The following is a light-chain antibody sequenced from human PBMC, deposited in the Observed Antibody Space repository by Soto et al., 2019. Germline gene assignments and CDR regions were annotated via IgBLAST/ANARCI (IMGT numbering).Light chain of an antibody. V-gene: IGLV3-21*02. Sequence: SYDLTQPPSVSVAPGQTARIACGGNNIGSKSVHWYSQKSGQAPVLVVYDDSERPSGIPERFSGSNSGNTATLTISRVEAGDEADYYCQVWESSSDRYVFGTGTKVTL. CDR1: NIGSKS. CDR3: QVWESSSDRYV. J-gene: IGLJ1*01. CDR2: DDS.